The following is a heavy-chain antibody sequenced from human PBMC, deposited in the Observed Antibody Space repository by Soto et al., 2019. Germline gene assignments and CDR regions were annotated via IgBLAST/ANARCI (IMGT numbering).Heavy chain of an antibody. V-gene: IGHV1-18*04. CDR1: GYTFTSYG. Sequence: QVQLVQSGAEVKKPGASVKVSCKASGYTFTSYGISWVRQAPGQGLEWMGWISAYNGNTNYAQKLQGTVTMTTDTPTSTAYMELRSLRSDDTAVYYCARNNYYDSSGYYYGNWYFDLWGRGTLVTVSS. CDR2: ISAYNGNT. J-gene: IGHJ2*01. CDR3: ARNNYYDSSGYYYGNWYFDL. D-gene: IGHD3-22*01.